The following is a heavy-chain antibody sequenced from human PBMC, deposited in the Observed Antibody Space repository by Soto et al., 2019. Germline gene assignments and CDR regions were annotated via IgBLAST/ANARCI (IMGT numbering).Heavy chain of an antibody. CDR1: GGTFSSYT. CDR3: ARGHPQGGMDV. V-gene: IGHV1-69*06. CDR2: VIPFLDTA. J-gene: IGHJ6*02. Sequence: QVQLVQSGAEVTKPGSSVKVSCKASGGTFSSYTINWVRQASGQGLEWMGGVIPFLDTANYAQNFQGRVTITADKSTNTAFMELGSLRSEDTAVYYCARGHPQGGMDVWGQGTTVTVSS.